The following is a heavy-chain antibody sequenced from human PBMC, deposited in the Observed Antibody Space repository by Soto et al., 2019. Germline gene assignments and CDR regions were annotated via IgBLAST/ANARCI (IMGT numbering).Heavy chain of an antibody. V-gene: IGHV3-23*01. CDR2: ISGSGGST. CDR1: GFTFSSYA. J-gene: IGHJ4*02. Sequence: GGSLRLACAASGFTFSSYAMSWVRQAPGKGLEWVSAISGSGGSTYYADSVKGRFTISRDNSKNTLYLQMNSLRAEDTAVYYCAKDQGPGSLTTIAYWGQGTLVTVSS. D-gene: IGHD4-17*01. CDR3: AKDQGPGSLTTIAY.